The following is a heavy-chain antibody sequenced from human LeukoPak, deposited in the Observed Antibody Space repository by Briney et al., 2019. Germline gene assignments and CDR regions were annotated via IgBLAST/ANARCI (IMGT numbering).Heavy chain of an antibody. CDR1: GFTFTTFG. CDR2: ISPDGNLE. Sequence: PGGSLRLSCAASGFTFTTFGIHWVRQAPGKGLEWVAAISPDGNLEYCTDSVKGRFTIPRDNSKNMIYLQMSSLRGEDSALYYCAKINNNDDYWGQGTLVTVSS. V-gene: IGHV3-30*18. J-gene: IGHJ4*02. D-gene: IGHD1/OR15-1a*01. CDR3: AKINNNDDY.